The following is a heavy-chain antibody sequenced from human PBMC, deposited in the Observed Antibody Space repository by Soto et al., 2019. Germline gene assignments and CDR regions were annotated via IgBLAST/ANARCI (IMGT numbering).Heavy chain of an antibody. Sequence: EVQLVESGGGWVQPGGSLRLSCVASEFTFGSYWMTWVRQAPGKGLERVANIKPDGSESHYLDSVKGRFTISRDNAKNSLYLQMNSLRAEDTAVYFCARDRGWNLFDYWGQGTLVIVSS. CDR2: IKPDGSES. CDR1: EFTFGSYW. V-gene: IGHV3-7*04. J-gene: IGHJ4*01. CDR3: ARDRGWNLFDY. D-gene: IGHD6-19*01.